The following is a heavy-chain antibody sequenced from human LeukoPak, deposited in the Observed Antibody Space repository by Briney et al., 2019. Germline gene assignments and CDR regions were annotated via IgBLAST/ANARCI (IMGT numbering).Heavy chain of an antibody. CDR1: GYTFTSYG. V-gene: IGHV7-4-1*02. CDR3: ARSSGSDY. Sequence: ASMKVSCKASGYTFTSYGISWVRQAPGQGLEWMGWINTNTGNPTYAQGFTGRFVLSLDTSVSTAYLQISSLKVEDTAVYYCARSSGSDYWGQGTLVTVSS. D-gene: IGHD6-19*01. J-gene: IGHJ4*02. CDR2: INTNTGNP.